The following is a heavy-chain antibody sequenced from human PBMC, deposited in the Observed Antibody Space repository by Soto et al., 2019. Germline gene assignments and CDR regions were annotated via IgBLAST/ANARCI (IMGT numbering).Heavy chain of an antibody. CDR1: GFTFSSYE. D-gene: IGHD6-6*01. V-gene: IGHV3-48*03. J-gene: IGHJ6*02. Sequence: PGGSLRLSCAASGFTFSSYEMNWVRQAPGKGLEWVSYISSSGSTIYYADSVKGRFTISRDNAKNSLYLQMNSLRAEDTAVYYCARVGSARLEYYYYYGMDVWGQGTTVTVS. CDR2: ISSSGSTI. CDR3: ARVGSARLEYYYYYGMDV.